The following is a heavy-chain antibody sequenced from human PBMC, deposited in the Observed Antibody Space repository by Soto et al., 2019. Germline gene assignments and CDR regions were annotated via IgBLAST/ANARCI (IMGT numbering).Heavy chain of an antibody. Sequence: QVQLEESGGGVVQPGRSLRLSCAASGFTFSSYGMHWVRQAPGKGLEWVAVISYDGSNKYYADSVKGRFTISRDNSKNTLYLQMNSLRAEDTAVYYCAKGDLLWFGGGYAFDIWGQGTMVTVSS. CDR2: ISYDGSNK. J-gene: IGHJ3*02. V-gene: IGHV3-30*18. CDR1: GFTFSSYG. CDR3: AKGDLLWFGGGYAFDI. D-gene: IGHD3-10*01.